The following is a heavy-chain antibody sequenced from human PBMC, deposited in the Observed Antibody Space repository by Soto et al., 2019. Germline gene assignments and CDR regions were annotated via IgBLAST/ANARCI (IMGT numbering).Heavy chain of an antibody. J-gene: IGHJ4*01. CDR3: SRGTSIPASGDY. D-gene: IGHD6-6*01. CDR1: GYTFTNYG. V-gene: IGHV1-18*01. CDR2: VSAYNGER. Sequence: QVQLVQSGAEVKKPGASVKVSCKASGYTFTNYGITWVRQAPGQGLEWLGWVSAYNGERRYAQRVQARVIMTTDTATTTAYMELRSLRSDDTAVLYCSRGTSIPASGDYWGQGTLVTVSS.